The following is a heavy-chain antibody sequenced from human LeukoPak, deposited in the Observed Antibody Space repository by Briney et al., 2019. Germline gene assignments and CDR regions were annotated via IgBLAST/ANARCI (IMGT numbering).Heavy chain of an antibody. CDR2: IYYGGST. J-gene: IGHJ3*02. Sequence: SETLSLTCTVSRGSITTHFWSWIRQPPGKGLECIGSIYYGGSTYYNPSLKSRVIISVDTSKNQFSLKLSSVTAADTAVYYCARAYYYASSAFDIWGQGTMVTVSS. D-gene: IGHD3-22*01. CDR3: ARAYYYASSAFDI. V-gene: IGHV4-39*01. CDR1: RGSITTHF.